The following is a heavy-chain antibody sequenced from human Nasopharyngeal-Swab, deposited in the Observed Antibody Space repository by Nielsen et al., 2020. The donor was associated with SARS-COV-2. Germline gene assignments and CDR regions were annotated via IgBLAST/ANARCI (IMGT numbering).Heavy chain of an antibody. CDR1: GGSFSGYY. V-gene: IGHV4-34*01. J-gene: IGHJ6*02. D-gene: IGHD2-15*01. CDR3: ARGLDCSGDSCSPRGMDV. Sequence: SETLSLTCAVYGGSFSGYYWSWIRQPPGKGLEWIGEINHSGSTNYNPSLKSRVTISVDTSKNQFSLKLSSVTAADTAVYYCARGLDCSGDSCSPRGMDVWGQGTTVTVSS. CDR2: INHSGST.